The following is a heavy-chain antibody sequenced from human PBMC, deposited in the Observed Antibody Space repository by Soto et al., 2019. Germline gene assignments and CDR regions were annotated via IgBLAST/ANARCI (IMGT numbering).Heavy chain of an antibody. D-gene: IGHD3-16*01. J-gene: IGHJ6*02. Sequence: SETLSLTCTVSGGSISSYYWCWIRQPAGKGLEWIGRFYPSGNINYNPSLKSLLTMSGDTSRNQFSLNLTSVTAADTAVYYCARCGLDYGMDVWGQGTTVTVSS. CDR1: GGSISSYY. CDR3: ARCGLDYGMDV. CDR2: FYPSGNI. V-gene: IGHV4-4*07.